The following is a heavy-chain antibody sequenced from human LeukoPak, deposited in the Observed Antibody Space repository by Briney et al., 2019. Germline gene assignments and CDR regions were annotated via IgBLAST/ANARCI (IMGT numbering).Heavy chain of an antibody. J-gene: IGHJ5*02. V-gene: IGHV4-34*01. CDR1: GGSFSGYY. CDR3: ARQRTSGYLQGGWFDP. Sequence: ASETLSLTCAVYGGSFSGYYWSWIRQPPGKGLEWIGEINHSGSTNYNPSLKSRVTISVDTSKNQFSLKLSSVTAADTAVYYCARQRTSGYLQGGWFDPWGQGTLVTVSS. D-gene: IGHD3-22*01. CDR2: INHSGST.